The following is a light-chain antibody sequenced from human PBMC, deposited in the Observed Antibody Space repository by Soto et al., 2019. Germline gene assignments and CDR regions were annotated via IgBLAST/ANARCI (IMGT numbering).Light chain of an antibody. Sequence: QSALTQPRSVSGSPGQSVTISCTGTDNDVGAYNYVSWYQQHPGRPPKLLIYGVVRWPSGVPDRFSGSKSGNTASLTISGLQAEDEADYFCCSYAGGYTYLFGTGTKVTV. CDR2: GVV. V-gene: IGLV2-11*01. CDR3: CSYAGGYTYL. J-gene: IGLJ1*01. CDR1: DNDVGAYNY.